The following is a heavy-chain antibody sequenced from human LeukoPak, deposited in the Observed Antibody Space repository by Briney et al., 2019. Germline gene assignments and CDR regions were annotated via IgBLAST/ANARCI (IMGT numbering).Heavy chain of an antibody. D-gene: IGHD3-10*01. V-gene: IGHV1-24*01. CDR1: GFGLSVLS. Sequence: ASVKVSCKISGFGLSVLSIHWMRQAPGKGLEWVGGIRPETGEPIFAQKFRGRVTITEDTFTDTGYLELRGLTSEDTAVYYCSTDCGRSYFYFDFWGQGTMVTVSS. J-gene: IGHJ4*02. CDR3: STDCGRSYFYFDF. CDR2: IRPETGEP.